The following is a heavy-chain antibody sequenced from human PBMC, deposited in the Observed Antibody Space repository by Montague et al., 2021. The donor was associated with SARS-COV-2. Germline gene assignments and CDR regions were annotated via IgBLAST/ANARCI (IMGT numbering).Heavy chain of an antibody. CDR2: IDWDEDQ. V-gene: IGHV2-70*01. CDR3: ARSYGDYRDSYFDY. D-gene: IGHD4-17*01. CDR1: GFSLSTHGVG. Sequence: PALVKPTQTLTLTCTFSGFSLSTHGVGVAWIRQPPGKALEWLALIDWDEDQYYSTSLKTRLTISKDTSKNQVVLTMTNMDPIDTATYYCARSYGDYRDSYFDYWGQGTLVTVSS. J-gene: IGHJ4*02.